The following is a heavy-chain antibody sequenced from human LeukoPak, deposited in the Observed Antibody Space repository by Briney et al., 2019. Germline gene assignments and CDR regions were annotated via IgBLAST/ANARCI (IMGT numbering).Heavy chain of an antibody. CDR3: AKEIGVRGVIEWNYYYGMDV. CDR2: ISYDGSNK. CDR1: GFTFSSYG. Sequence: GGSLRLSCAASGFTFSSYGMHWVRQAPGKGLEWVAVISYDGSNKYYADSVKGRFTIPRDNSKNTLYLQMNSLRAEDTAVYYCAKEIGVRGVIEWNYYYGMDVWGQGTTVTVSS. J-gene: IGHJ6*02. V-gene: IGHV3-30*18. D-gene: IGHD3-10*01.